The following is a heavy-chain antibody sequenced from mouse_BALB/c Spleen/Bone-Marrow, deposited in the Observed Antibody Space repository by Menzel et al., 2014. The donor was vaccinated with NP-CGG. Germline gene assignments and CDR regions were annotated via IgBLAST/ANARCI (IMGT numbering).Heavy chain of an antibody. CDR3: ARQYGSSYFDY. CDR2: ISGGGSYT. J-gene: IGHJ2*01. D-gene: IGHD1-1*01. CDR1: GFTFSSYG. V-gene: IGHV5-9-2*01. Sequence: GQGVESGGGLVKPGGSLKLSCAASGFTFSSYGMSWVRQTPEKRLEWVATISGGGSYTYYPDSVKGRFTISRDNAKNNLYLQMSSLRSEDTALYYCARQYGSSYFDYWGQGTTLTVSS.